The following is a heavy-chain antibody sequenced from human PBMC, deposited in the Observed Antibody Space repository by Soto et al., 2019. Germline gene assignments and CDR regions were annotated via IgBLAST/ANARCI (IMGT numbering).Heavy chain of an antibody. J-gene: IGHJ4*02. V-gene: IGHV1-46*01. CDR1: GYTFTSYY. Sequence: QVQLVQSGAEVKKPGASVKVSCKASGYTFTSYYMHWVRQAPGQGLEWMGIINPSGGSTSYAQKFQGRVTMTRDTSTSTVYMELSSPRSEDTAVYYCARDAGSIAARNYFDYWGQGTLVTVSS. CDR2: INPSGGST. D-gene: IGHD6-6*01. CDR3: ARDAGSIAARNYFDY.